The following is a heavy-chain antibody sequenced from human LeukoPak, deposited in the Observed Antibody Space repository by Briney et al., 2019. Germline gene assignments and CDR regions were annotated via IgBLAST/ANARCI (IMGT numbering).Heavy chain of an antibody. CDR1: GDSISSSSSC. V-gene: IGHV4-39*01. Sequence: PSETLSLTCTVSGDSISSSSSCWGWIRQPPGKGLEWIGNIYHAGNTCYNPSLKSRVTISVDTSKNQFSLKLSSVTAADTAVYYCAKRIRSDWYFDFWGQGTLVTVSS. CDR2: IYHAGNT. J-gene: IGHJ4*02. D-gene: IGHD6-19*01. CDR3: AKRIRSDWYFDF.